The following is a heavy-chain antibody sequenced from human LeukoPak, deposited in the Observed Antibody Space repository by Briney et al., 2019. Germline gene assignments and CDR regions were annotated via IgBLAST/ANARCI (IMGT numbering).Heavy chain of an antibody. J-gene: IGHJ4*02. Sequence: PSETLSLTCTVSGYSISSGYYWGWVRQAPGKGLEWVANIKQDGSEFYFVDSVNGRFTISRDNAKNSVYLQMNSLRAEDTAVYYCARGRFESNGDYDYWGQGTLVTVSS. CDR2: IKQDGSEF. CDR3: ARGRFESNGDYDY. D-gene: IGHD4-11*01. CDR1: GYSISSGYY. V-gene: IGHV3-7*01.